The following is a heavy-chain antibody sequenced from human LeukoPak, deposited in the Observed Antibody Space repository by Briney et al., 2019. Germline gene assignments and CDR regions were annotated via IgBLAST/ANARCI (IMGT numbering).Heavy chain of an antibody. CDR2: IYYSGST. D-gene: IGHD4-23*01. J-gene: IGHJ6*02. CDR1: GGSISSYY. V-gene: IGHV4-59*12. Sequence: SETLSLTCTVSGGSISSYYWSWIRQPPGKGLEYIGYIYYSGSTNYNPSLKSRVTISVDTSKNQFSLKLSSVTAADTAVYYCARGFAVTAPYYYYGMDVWGQGTTVTVSS. CDR3: ARGFAVTAPYYYYGMDV.